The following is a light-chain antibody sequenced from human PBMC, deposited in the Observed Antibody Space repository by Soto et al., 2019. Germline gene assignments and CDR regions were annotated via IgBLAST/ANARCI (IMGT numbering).Light chain of an antibody. CDR3: KQSKIYPFI. Sequence: IQLTQSPSSLSASVGDRVTIICRASQGISSYLAWYQQKPGKAPKLLIYAASTLQSGVPSRFSGSGSGTDFPLTFSSLQPEDFVTYYFKQSKIYPFIFGPGPKWISN. CDR2: AAS. CDR1: QGISSY. J-gene: IGKJ3*01. V-gene: IGKV1-9*01.